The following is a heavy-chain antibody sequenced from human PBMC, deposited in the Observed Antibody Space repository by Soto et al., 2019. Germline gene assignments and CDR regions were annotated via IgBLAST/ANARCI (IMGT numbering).Heavy chain of an antibody. D-gene: IGHD2-2*01. CDR2: ISSSSSTI. J-gene: IGHJ6*03. CDR1: GFTFSSYS. CDR3: ARDAYCSSTSCYVPSYYYYMDV. Sequence: GGSLRLSCAASGFTFSSYSMNWVRQAPGKGLEWVSYISSSSSTIYYVDSVKGRFTISRDNAKNSLYLQMNSLRAEDTAVYYCARDAYCSSTSCYVPSYYYYMDVWGKGTTVTVSS. V-gene: IGHV3-48*01.